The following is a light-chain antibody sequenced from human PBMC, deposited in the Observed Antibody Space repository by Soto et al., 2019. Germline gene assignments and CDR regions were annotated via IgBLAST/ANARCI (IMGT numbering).Light chain of an antibody. Sequence: EIVLTQSPGTLSLSPGERATLSCRASQSVSNNYLAWYHQKPGQAPRLPIYGASSRATGIPDRFSGGGSGTDFTLTISRLEPEDFAVYFCQQYANPPWTFGQGTRVDIK. V-gene: IGKV3-20*01. J-gene: IGKJ1*01. CDR1: QSVSNNY. CDR2: GAS. CDR3: QQYANPPWT.